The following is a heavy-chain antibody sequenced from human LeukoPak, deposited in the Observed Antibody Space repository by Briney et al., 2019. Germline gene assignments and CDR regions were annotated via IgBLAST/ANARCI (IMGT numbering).Heavy chain of an antibody. CDR2: ISGSGGRT. CDR3: AKDLLAATIDYYFDY. D-gene: IGHD5-12*01. CDR1: GFTFSSYA. J-gene: IGHJ4*02. V-gene: IGHV3-23*01. Sequence: GGALRLSCAASGFTFSSYAMSWVRQAPAKGLEWVSGISGSGGRTYYADSVKDRFTISRDNSKNTLYVQMNSLRAEGTAVYYCAKDLLAATIDYYFDYWGQGTLVTVSS.